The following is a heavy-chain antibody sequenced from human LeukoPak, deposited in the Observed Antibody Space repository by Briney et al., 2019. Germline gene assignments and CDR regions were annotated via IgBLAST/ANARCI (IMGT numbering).Heavy chain of an antibody. D-gene: IGHD5-24*01. J-gene: IGHJ4*02. CDR2: IRQDGSEK. CDR1: GFTFSTYW. Sequence: GGSLRLSCVASGFTFSTYWMSWVRQAPGKGLEWVANIRQDGSEKYYVGSVKGRFTISRDNAKNSLYLQMNTLRDDDTAVYYCARVIDGALIDYWGQGTLVTVSS. V-gene: IGHV3-7*01. CDR3: ARVIDGALIDY.